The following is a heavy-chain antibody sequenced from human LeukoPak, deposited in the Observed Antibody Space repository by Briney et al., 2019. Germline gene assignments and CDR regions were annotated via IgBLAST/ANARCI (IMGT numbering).Heavy chain of an antibody. V-gene: IGHV4-59*01. CDR3: ARVSWSPGTSYYYMDV. J-gene: IGHJ6*03. D-gene: IGHD1-1*01. Sequence: SETLSLTCTVSGGSISRYYWSWTRQPPGKGLEWFGYVYDSGTTNYNPSLKSRVTISVDTSKNQFSLKLSSVTAADTAVYYCARVSWSPGTSYYYMDVWGKGTTVTVSS. CDR2: VYDSGTT. CDR1: GGSISRYY.